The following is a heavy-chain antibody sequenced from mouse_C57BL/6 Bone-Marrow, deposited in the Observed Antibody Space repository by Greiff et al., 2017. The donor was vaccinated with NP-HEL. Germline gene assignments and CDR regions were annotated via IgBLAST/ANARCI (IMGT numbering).Heavy chain of an antibody. D-gene: IGHD1-3*01. CDR1: GFTIKNTY. V-gene: IGHV14-3*01. J-gene: IGHJ2*01. CDR2: IDPANGNT. CDR3: ASSGLTLYFDY. Sequence: EVQLQQSVAELVRPGASVKLSCTASGFTIKNTYMHWVKQRPEQGLEWIGRIDPANGNTKYAPKFQGKATITADTSSNTAYLQLSSLTSEDTAIYYCASSGLTLYFDYWGQGTTLTVSS.